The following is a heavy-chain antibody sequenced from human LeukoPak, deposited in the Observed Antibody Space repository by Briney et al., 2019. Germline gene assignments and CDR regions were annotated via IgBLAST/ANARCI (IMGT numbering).Heavy chain of an antibody. V-gene: IGHV4-59*01. J-gene: IGHJ6*03. D-gene: IGHD3-22*01. Sequence: SRVTISVDTSKNQFSLKLSSVTAADTAVYYCARVNYDSSGYDYYYYYMDVWGKGTTVTISS. CDR3: ARVNYDSSGYDYYYYYMDV.